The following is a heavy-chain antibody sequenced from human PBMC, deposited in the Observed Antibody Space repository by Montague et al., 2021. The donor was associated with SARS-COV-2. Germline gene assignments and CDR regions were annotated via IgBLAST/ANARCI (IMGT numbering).Heavy chain of an antibody. D-gene: IGHD7-27*01. V-gene: IGHV2-70*11. CDR3: ARLSGVAPRCYYEGMDV. CDR2: IDWDGDK. Sequence: PAVVKPTKTLTLTCTFSGFSLRTAGTCVSRIRQPPGKAPQWLARIDWDGDKYYSRTLETRVSISTDTAKTQVVLTMTNVDPMDTATYYCARLSGVAPRCYYEGMDVWGQGTAVTVSS. CDR1: GFSLRTAGTC. J-gene: IGHJ6*02.